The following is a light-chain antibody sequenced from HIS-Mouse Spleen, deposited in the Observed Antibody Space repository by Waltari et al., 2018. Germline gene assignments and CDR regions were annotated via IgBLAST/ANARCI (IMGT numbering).Light chain of an antibody. CDR2: EDS. J-gene: IGLJ2*01. Sequence: SYELTRPPSVSVSPGQTARITCSGDALPKKYAYWYQQKSGQAPVLVIYEDSKRPCGIPERFSGSSSGTMATLTISGAQVEDEADYYCYSTDSSGNHRVFGGGTKLTVL. CDR1: ALPKKY. CDR3: YSTDSSGNHRV. V-gene: IGLV3-10*01.